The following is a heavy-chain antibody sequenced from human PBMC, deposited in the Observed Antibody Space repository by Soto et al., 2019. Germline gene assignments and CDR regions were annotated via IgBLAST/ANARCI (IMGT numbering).Heavy chain of an antibody. CDR2: INPDSGAT. V-gene: IGHV1-2*02. CDR1: GYSVTGYY. D-gene: IGHD3-3*01. CDR3: ARGDYWTGCYPFPYFDY. J-gene: IGHJ4*02. Sequence: HEHLVQSGAEVKRPGASLKVSCKASGYSVTGYYIHWVRKAPGQGLEWMGWINPDSGATNYAQNFQGRVTLTSETSISTASMDLTSLTSDDTAVYYCARGDYWTGCYPFPYFDYWGQGTLVIVSS.